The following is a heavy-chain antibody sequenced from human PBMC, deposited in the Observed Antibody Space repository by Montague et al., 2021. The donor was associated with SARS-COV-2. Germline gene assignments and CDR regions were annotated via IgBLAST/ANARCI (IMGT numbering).Heavy chain of an antibody. D-gene: IGHD2-21*02. J-gene: IGHJ3*02. V-gene: IGHV4-59*08. CDR1: GGSISTYY. CDR3: ARHGPFVVVTAIHDTFDI. CDR2: IYYSGST. Sequence: SETLSLTCTVSGGSISTYYRSWIRQPPGKGLEWIGYIYYSGSTNYNPSLKSRVTISVDTSKNQFSLKQSSVTAADTAVYYCARHGPFVVVTAIHDTFDIWGQGKMVTVSS.